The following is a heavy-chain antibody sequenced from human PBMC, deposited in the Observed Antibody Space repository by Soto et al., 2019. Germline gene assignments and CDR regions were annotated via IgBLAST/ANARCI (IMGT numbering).Heavy chain of an antibody. V-gene: IGHV3-30*18. CDR1: GFTFSSYG. D-gene: IGHD1-26*01. CDR3: AKDSGGSYSHNFDY. J-gene: IGHJ4*02. CDR2: ISYDGSNK. Sequence: PGGSLRLSCAASGFTFSSYGMHWVRQAPGKGLEWVAVISYDGSNKYYADSVKGRFTISRDNSKNTLYLQMNSLRAEDTAVYYCAKDSGGSYSHNFDYWGQGTLVTVSS.